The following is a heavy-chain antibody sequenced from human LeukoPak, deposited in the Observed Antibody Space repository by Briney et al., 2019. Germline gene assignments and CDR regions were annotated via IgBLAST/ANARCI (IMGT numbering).Heavy chain of an antibody. CDR1: GGSIRSYY. J-gene: IGHJ4*02. CDR3: ARESASAGNFDY. CDR2: VYYNGST. Sequence: PSETLSLTCSVSGGSIRSYYWSWIRQPPGKGLEWVAYVYYNGSTNYNPSLKSRVTISVDTSKNQFSLKLSSVTAADTAVYYCARESASAGNFDYWGQGTLVTVSS. D-gene: IGHD6-13*01. V-gene: IGHV4-59*01.